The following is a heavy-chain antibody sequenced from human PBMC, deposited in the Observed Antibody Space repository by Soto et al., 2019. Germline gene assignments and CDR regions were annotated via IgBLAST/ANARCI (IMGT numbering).Heavy chain of an antibody. V-gene: IGHV1-69*13. J-gene: IGHJ6*02. CDR1: GGTFSSYA. CDR3: ARDHFGWRRAPAGYYYGMDV. CDR2: IIPIFGTA. D-gene: IGHD2-21*02. Sequence: SVKVSCKASGGTFSSYAISWVRQAPGQGLEWMGGIIPIFGTANYAQKFQGRVTITADESTSTAYMELSGLRSEDTAVYYCARDHFGWRRAPAGYYYGMDVWGQGTTFTVSS.